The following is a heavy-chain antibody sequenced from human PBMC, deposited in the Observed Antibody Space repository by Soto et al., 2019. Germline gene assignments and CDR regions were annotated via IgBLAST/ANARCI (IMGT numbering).Heavy chain of an antibody. V-gene: IGHV3-33*01. J-gene: IGHJ4*02. CDR1: GFTFSSYG. D-gene: IGHD1-26*01. CDR3: ARDRGVRGSSYDLSH. Sequence: QVQLVESGGGVVQPGRSLRLSCAASGFTFSSYGMHWVRQAPGKWLEWVAVIWYDGSNKYYADSVKGRFTISRDNSKNTLYLQMNSLRAEDTAVYYCARDRGVRGSSYDLSHWGQGSLVTVSS. CDR2: IWYDGSNK.